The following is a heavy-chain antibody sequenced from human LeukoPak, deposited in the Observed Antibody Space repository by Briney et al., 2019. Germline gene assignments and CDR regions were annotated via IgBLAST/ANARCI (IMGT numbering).Heavy chain of an antibody. D-gene: IGHD3-10*01. CDR1: GYAIISGGFS. CDR2: IYDRGPA. V-gene: IGHV4-30-2*01. CDR3: ARSRQASGLFSS. Sequence: SQTLSLTCTVSGYAIISGGFSWNWIRQPPGKGLEWIGCIYDRGPAHYNPSLKSRFTVSVDRPKNQFFLNVTSLTAADTAVYYCARSRQASGLFSSWGQGTLVVVSS. J-gene: IGHJ5*02.